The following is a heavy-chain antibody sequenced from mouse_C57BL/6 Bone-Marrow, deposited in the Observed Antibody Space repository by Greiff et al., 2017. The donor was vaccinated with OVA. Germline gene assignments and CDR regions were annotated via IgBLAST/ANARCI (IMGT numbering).Heavy chain of an antibody. CDR1: EYEFPSHD. D-gene: IGHD2-1*01. J-gene: IGHJ4*01. CDR2: INSDGGST. V-gene: IGHV5-2*01. Sequence: EVMLVESGGGLVQPGESLKLSCESNEYEFPSHDMSWVRKTPEKRLELVAAINSDGGSTYYPDTMERRFIISRDNTKKTLYLQMSSLRSEDTALYYCARQRIYYGNYENYYAMDYWGQGTSVTVSS. CDR3: ARQRIYYGNYENYYAMDY.